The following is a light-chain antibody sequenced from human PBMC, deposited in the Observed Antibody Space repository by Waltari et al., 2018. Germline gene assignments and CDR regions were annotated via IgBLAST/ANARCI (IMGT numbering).Light chain of an antibody. CDR1: QCLVVW. J-gene: IGKJ1*01. CDR2: KAS. Sequence: DIQVTQSPSTLSASVGDRVTITCRASQCLVVWLAWYQQKPGKAPRLLIYKASYLESGVPARLSGSAPATAFTLTISSMQAEDCETDYCLQDNSYPWTLGQGTAVEIK. CDR3: LQDNSYPWT. V-gene: IGKV1-5*03.